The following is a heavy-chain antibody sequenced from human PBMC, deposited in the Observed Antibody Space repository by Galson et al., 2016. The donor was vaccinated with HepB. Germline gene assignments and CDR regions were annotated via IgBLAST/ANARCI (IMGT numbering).Heavy chain of an antibody. D-gene: IGHD3-10*01. CDR2: ISYDGSNK. J-gene: IGHJ4*02. CDR3: AKDDPTYYYASAFDY. Sequence: SLRLSCAASGFTFSSYGMHWVRQAPAKGLEWVAFISYDGSNKYYADSVKGRFTISRNNSKNTLYLQMNSLRAEDTAVYYCAKDDPTYYYASAFDYWGQGTLVTVSS. CDR1: GFTFSSYG. V-gene: IGHV3-30*18.